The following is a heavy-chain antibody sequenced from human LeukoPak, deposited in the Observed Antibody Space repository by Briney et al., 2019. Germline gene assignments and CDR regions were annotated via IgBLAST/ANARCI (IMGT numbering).Heavy chain of an antibody. CDR3: AGRTVVFDY. D-gene: IGHD4-23*01. V-gene: IGHV4-61*02. Sequence: SETLSLTCTVSGGSIRSGSYYWSWIRQPAGKGLEWIGRIYTSGSTNYNPSLKSRVTISVDTSKNQFSLKLSSVTTADTAGYYCAGRTVVFDYWGQGTLVTVSS. CDR1: GGSIRSGSYY. J-gene: IGHJ4*02. CDR2: IYTSGST.